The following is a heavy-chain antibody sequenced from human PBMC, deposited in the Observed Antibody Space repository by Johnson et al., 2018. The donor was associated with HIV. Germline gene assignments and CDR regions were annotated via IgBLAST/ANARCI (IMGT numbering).Heavy chain of an antibody. V-gene: IGHV3-33*08. CDR1: GLSFSNFG. J-gene: IGHJ3*02. Sequence: QVQLVESGGGVVQPGKSLTLSCVGSGLSFSNFGIHWVRQAPGKGPEWVAFIRYDGSNKYYADSVKGRFTISRDNSKNTLYLQMKSLRVEDTAVYYCVREGPSERAGFDIWGQGTMVTVSS. CDR2: IRYDGSNK. CDR3: VREGPSERAGFDI.